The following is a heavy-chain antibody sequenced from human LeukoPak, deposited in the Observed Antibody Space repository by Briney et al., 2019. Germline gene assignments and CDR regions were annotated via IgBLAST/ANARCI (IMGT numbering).Heavy chain of an antibody. Sequence: ASVKVSCKASGYTFSDYYIHWVRQAPGQGLEWMGWNNPNSGGTNYAQKFQGRVTLTRDTSITTAYMELNRLRSEDTAVYYCARAYGSGWYYYYYMDVWGKGTTVTISS. CDR1: GYTFSDYY. CDR3: ARAYGSGWYYYYYMDV. V-gene: IGHV1-2*02. J-gene: IGHJ6*03. D-gene: IGHD6-19*01. CDR2: NNPNSGGT.